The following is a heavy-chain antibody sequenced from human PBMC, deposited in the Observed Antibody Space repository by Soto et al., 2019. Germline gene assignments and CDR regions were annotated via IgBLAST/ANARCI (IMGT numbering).Heavy chain of an antibody. CDR3: AKDFHYSTLLPFFDY. Sequence: GGSLRLSCAASGFTFSGYAMSWVRQAPGKGLEWVSGISNSADNTYYADSVKGRFTISRGNSKNRLYLQMNSLRAEDTAVYYCAKDFHYSTLLPFFDYWGQGTLVTVSS. V-gene: IGHV3-23*01. CDR1: GFTFSGYA. J-gene: IGHJ4*02. CDR2: ISNSADNT. D-gene: IGHD2-2*01.